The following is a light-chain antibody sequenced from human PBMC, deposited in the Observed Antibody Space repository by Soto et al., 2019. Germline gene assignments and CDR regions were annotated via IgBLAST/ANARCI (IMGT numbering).Light chain of an antibody. CDR2: GNS. Sequence: QSVLTQPPSVSGAPGQRVTISCTGSSSNIGAGYDVHWYQQLPGTAPKLLIYGNSNRPSGVPDRFSGSKSGTSASLAITGLHAEDEADYYCQSYDSSLSGYVVFGGGTKL. V-gene: IGLV1-40*01. J-gene: IGLJ2*01. CDR3: QSYDSSLSGYVV. CDR1: SSNIGAGYD.